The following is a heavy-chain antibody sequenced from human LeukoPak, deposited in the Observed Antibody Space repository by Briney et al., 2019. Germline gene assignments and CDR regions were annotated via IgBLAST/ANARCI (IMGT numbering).Heavy chain of an antibody. Sequence: ASVKVSCKASGYTFTSYGISWVRQAPGQGLEWMGWISAYNGNTNYAQKLQGRVTVTTDTSTSTAYMELRSLRSDDTAVYYCARSYLIVVVPAALGIDPWGQGTLVTVSS. CDR2: ISAYNGNT. CDR3: ARSYLIVVVPAALGIDP. V-gene: IGHV1-18*01. D-gene: IGHD2-2*01. J-gene: IGHJ5*02. CDR1: GYTFTSYG.